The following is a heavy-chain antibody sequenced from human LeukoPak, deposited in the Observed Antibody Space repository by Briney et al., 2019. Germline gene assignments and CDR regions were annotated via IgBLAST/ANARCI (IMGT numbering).Heavy chain of an antibody. D-gene: IGHD3-22*01. V-gene: IGHV3-48*01. CDR2: ISSSSSTI. J-gene: IGHJ4*02. Sequence: PGGSLRLSCAASGFTFSSYSMNWVRQAPGKGLEWASYISSSSSTIYYADSVKGRFTISRDNAKNSLYLQKNSLRAEDTAVYYCARGNYYDSSGYYVDYWGQGTLVTVSS. CDR1: GFTFSSYS. CDR3: ARGNYYDSSGYYVDY.